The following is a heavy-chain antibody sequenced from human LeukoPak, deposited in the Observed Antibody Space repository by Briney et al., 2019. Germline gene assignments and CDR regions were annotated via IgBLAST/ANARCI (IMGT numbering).Heavy chain of an antibody. Sequence: GGSLRLSCAASGFTFSDYYMRWIRQAPGKGLEWISYISSSSSYTNYVDSVKGRFTISRDNAKNSLYLQMNSLRAEDTAVYYCVRAVSVSSYYFDCWGQGTLVTVSS. V-gene: IGHV3-11*05. CDR2: ISSSSSYT. CDR1: GFTFSDYY. J-gene: IGHJ4*02. CDR3: VRAVSVSSYYFDC. D-gene: IGHD5/OR15-5a*01.